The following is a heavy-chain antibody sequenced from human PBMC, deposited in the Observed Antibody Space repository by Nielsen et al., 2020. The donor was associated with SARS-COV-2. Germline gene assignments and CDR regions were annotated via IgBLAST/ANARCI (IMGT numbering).Heavy chain of an antibody. J-gene: IGHJ6*02. V-gene: IGHV1-18*01. D-gene: IGHD4-11*01. CDR2: ISAYNGNT. CDR3: ARGSNYGDYYYGMDV. CDR1: GYTFTSYD. Sequence: ASVKVSCKASGYTFTSYDISWVRQAPGQGLEWMGWISAYNGNTNYAQKLQGRVTKTTDTSTSTAYVELRSLRSDDTAVYYCARGSNYGDYYYGMDVWGQGTTVTVSS.